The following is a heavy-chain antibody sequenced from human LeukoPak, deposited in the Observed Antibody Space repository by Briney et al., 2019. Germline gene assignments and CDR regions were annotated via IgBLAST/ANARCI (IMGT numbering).Heavy chain of an antibody. Sequence: QSGGSLRLSCAASGFTFSSYWMSWVRQAPGKGLEWAANIKQDGTEKYYVDSVKGRFTISRDNAKNSLYLQMNSLRAEDTAVYYCASSGLRLMGRRRLDYFDYWGQGTLVTVSS. D-gene: IGHD3-16*01. J-gene: IGHJ4*02. CDR2: IKQDGTEK. CDR3: ASSGLRLMGRRRLDYFDY. CDR1: GFTFSSYW. V-gene: IGHV3-7*01.